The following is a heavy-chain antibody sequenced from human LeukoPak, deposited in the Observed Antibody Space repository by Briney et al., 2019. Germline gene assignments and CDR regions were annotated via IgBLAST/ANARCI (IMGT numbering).Heavy chain of an antibody. J-gene: IGHJ4*02. D-gene: IGHD5-12*01. Sequence: ASVKVSCKASGGTFSSYAISWVRQAPGQGLEWMGGIIPIFGTANYAQKFQGRVTITADESTSTAYMELSSLRSEDTAVYYCAGRTGYSGYDWDYWGQGTLVTVSS. V-gene: IGHV1-69*13. CDR3: AGRTGYSGYDWDY. CDR1: GGTFSSYA. CDR2: IIPIFGTA.